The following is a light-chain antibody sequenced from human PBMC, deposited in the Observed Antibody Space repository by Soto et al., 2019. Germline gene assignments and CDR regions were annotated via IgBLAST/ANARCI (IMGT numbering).Light chain of an antibody. J-gene: IGLJ1*01. CDR1: SSDVGSYNL. CDR2: EVS. V-gene: IGLV2-23*02. Sequence: QSVLTQPASLSGSPGQSITISCTGTSSDVGSYNLVSWYQQHPGKAPKLMIYEVSKPPSGVSNRFSGSKSGNTASLTISGLQAEDEADYYCCSYAGSSSYVFGTGTKVTVL. CDR3: CSYAGSSSYV.